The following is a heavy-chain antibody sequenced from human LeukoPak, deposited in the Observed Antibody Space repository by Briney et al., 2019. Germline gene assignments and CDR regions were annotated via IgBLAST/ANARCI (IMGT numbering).Heavy chain of an antibody. CDR2: ISAGGDRT. Sequence: GGSLRLSCEASGFTFSSYAMSWVRQAPGKGLDWVSGISAGGDRTYYADSVKGRFTISRDNAKNTLYLQMSSLRAEDTAVHYCAKFEYSTATQLYYFDCWGQGALVTVSS. V-gene: IGHV3-23*01. J-gene: IGHJ4*02. CDR1: GFTFSSYA. CDR3: AKFEYSTATQLYYFDC. D-gene: IGHD5-24*01.